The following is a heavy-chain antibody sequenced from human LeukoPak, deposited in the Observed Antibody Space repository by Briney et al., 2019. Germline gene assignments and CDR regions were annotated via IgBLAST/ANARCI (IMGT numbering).Heavy chain of an antibody. Sequence: SETLSLTCTVSGGSISSSSYYWGWIRQPPGKGLEWIASIYYSGSTYYNPSLKSRVTISVDTSKNQFSLHLNSVTPEDTAVYYCARQGFRRFDPWGQGTLVTVSS. CDR2: IYYSGST. V-gene: IGHV4-39*01. CDR3: ARQGFRRFDP. D-gene: IGHD3-3*01. J-gene: IGHJ5*02. CDR1: GGSISSSSYY.